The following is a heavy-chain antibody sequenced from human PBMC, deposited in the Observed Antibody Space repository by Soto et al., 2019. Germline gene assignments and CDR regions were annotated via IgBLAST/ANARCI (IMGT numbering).Heavy chain of an antibody. CDR1: GGSISSSSYY. CDR2: IYYSGST. V-gene: IGHV4-39*01. J-gene: IGHJ6*03. D-gene: IGHD3-10*01. Sequence: ETLSLTCTVSGGSISSSSYYWGWIRQPPGKGLEWIGSIYYSGSTYYNPSLKSRVTISVDTSKNQFSLKLSSVTAADTAVYYCARRAVRGTYYYYYYMDVWGKGTTVTVSS. CDR3: ARRAVRGTYYYYYYMDV.